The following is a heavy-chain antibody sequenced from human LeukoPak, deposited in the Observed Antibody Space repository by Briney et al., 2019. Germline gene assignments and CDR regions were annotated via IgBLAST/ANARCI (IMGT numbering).Heavy chain of an antibody. Sequence: PGGSLRLSCAASGFTVSSNYMSWVRQAPGKGLEWVSVIYSGGSTYYADSVKGRFTISRDNSKNTLYLQMNSLRAEDTAVYYCARDRYYGSGSYSRISSSNWFDPWGQGTLVTVSS. J-gene: IGHJ5*02. V-gene: IGHV3-66*01. CDR3: ARDRYYGSGSYSRISSSNWFDP. CDR1: GFTVSSNY. CDR2: IYSGGST. D-gene: IGHD3-10*01.